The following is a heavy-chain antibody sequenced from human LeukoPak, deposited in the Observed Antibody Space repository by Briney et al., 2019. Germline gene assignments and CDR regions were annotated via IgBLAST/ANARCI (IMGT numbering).Heavy chain of an antibody. J-gene: IGHJ4*02. V-gene: IGHV4-59*08. D-gene: IGHD5-24*01. CDR1: GGSISSYY. CDR3: ARMEMAIDY. Sequence: PSETLSLTCTVSGGSISSYYWSWIRQPPGKGLEWIGSIYHSGSTYYNPSLKSRVTISVDTSKNQFSLKLSSVTAADTAVYYCARMEMAIDYWGQGTLVTVSS. CDR2: IYHSGST.